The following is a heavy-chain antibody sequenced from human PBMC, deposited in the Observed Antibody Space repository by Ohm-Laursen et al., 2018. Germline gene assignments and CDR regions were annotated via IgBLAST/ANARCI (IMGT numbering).Heavy chain of an antibody. CDR3: ARDATAGGTLG. Sequence: SLRLSCSASGFTFSRYWMTWVRQAPGKGLEWVSSISGDVNYIYYADSVKGRFTISRDNAKSSLYLQMHSLRGDDTAVYYCARDATAGGTLGWGQGTLVTVSS. D-gene: IGHD6-13*01. J-gene: IGHJ4*02. CDR2: ISGDVNYI. V-gene: IGHV3-21*01. CDR1: GFTFSRYW.